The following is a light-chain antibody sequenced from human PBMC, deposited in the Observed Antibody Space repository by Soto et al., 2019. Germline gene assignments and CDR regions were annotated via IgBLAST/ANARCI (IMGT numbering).Light chain of an antibody. J-gene: IGKJ1*01. CDR1: QSISSY. CDR3: QRSDSTWT. Sequence: DIQMTQSPSSLSASVGDRVTITCRASQSISSYLSWYQQKPGKAPKLLIYAASSLQGGVPSRFSGSGSGTDFTLTISSLQPEDFATYYCQRSDSTWTFGQGTKVEIK. V-gene: IGKV1-39*01. CDR2: AAS.